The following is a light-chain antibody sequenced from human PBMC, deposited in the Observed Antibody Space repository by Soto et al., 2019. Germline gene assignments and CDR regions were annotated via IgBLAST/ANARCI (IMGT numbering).Light chain of an antibody. CDR2: EVS. CDR1: SSDVGGSNY. V-gene: IGLV2-14*01. Sequence: QSALIQPASVSGSPGQSITISCTGTSSDVGGSNYVSWYQHHPHRAPKLLIFEVSYRPSGVSNRFSGSKSGNMASLTISGLQAEEEADYYCSSYTSSNTLEVFGSGTKLTVL. CDR3: SSYTSSNTLEV. J-gene: IGLJ2*01.